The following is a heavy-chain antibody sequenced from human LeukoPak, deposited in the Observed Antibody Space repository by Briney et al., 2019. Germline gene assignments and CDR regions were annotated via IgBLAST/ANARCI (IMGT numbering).Heavy chain of an antibody. CDR1: GYSISSGYY. Sequence: SETLSLTCTVSGYSISSGYYWGWVRQPPGKGLEWIGSIFHSGSTYYNPSLKSRVTISVDTSKNQFSLKLSSVTAADTAVYYCARVGYDGYFDYWGQGTLVTVSS. V-gene: IGHV4-38-2*02. CDR3: ARVGYDGYFDY. CDR2: IFHSGST. J-gene: IGHJ4*02. D-gene: IGHD3-22*01.